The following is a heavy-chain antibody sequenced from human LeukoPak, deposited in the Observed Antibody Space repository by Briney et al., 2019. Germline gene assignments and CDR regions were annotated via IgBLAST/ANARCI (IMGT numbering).Heavy chain of an antibody. CDR2: IYHSGST. V-gene: IGHV4-38-2*01. Sequence: PSETLSLTCAVSGYSITSGYYWGWLRQSPGKGLEWIGNIYHSGSTYYNPSLKSRVTISVDTSKNQFSLKLTSVTAADTAVYYCARAGVYDITNLDYWGQGTLVTVSS. CDR3: ARAGVYDITNLDY. J-gene: IGHJ4*02. D-gene: IGHD3-9*01. CDR1: GYSITSGYY.